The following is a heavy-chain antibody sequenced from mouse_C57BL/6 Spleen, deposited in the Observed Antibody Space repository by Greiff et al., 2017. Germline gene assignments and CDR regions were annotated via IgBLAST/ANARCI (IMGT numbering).Heavy chain of an antibody. J-gene: IGHJ3*01. CDR2: IDPEDGET. CDR1: GFNIKDYY. CDR3: AIAAEVDYLFVY. V-gene: IGHV14-2*01. Sequence: EVQLQQSGAELVKPGASVKLSCTASGFNIKDYYMHWVKQRTEQGLEWIGRIDPEDGETKYAPKFQGKATITADTSSNTAYLQLSGLTSVDTAVYYCAIAAEVDYLFVYCGQGTLGTVSA. D-gene: IGHD2-13*01.